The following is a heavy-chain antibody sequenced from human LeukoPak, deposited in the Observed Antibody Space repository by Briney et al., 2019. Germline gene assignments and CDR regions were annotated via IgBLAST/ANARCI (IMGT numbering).Heavy chain of an antibody. CDR2: IRSKANNYAT. CDR3: IRGAASGSYYGFDV. CDR1: GFTFSGST. J-gene: IGHJ6*02. D-gene: IGHD1-26*01. Sequence: GGTLRLSCAASGFTFSGSTMHWVRHASGKGLEWVGRIRSKANNYATAYATSVKGRFTLSRDDSKNTAYLQMNSLKTEDTAVYYCIRGAASGSYYGFDVWGQGATVTVSS. V-gene: IGHV3-73*01.